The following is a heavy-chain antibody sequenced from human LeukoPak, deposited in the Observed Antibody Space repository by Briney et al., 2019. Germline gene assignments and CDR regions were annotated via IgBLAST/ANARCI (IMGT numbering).Heavy chain of an antibody. CDR3: ARDLNWNVRDYYYGMDV. D-gene: IGHD1-1*01. CDR1: GYTFTSYY. J-gene: IGHJ6*04. Sequence: ASVKVSCKASGYTFTSYYMHWVRQATGQGLEWMGIINPSGGSTSYAQKFQGRVTMTRDTSTSTVYMELSSLRSEDTAVYYCARDLNWNVRDYYYGMDVWGKGTTVTVSS. CDR2: INPSGGST. V-gene: IGHV1-46*01.